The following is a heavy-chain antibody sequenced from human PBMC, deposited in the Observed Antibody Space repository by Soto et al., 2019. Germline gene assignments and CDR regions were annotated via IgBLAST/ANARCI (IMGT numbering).Heavy chain of an antibody. D-gene: IGHD4-17*01. V-gene: IGHV3-48*02. CDR3: ARAPSILRDNFDY. J-gene: IGHJ4*02. Sequence: RLSCAASGFTFNTYSMNWVRQAPGKGLEWVSYISGSSSTIFYADSVKGRFTISRDNAKNSLFLQMNSLRDEDTALYYCARAPSILRDNFDYWGQGTLVTVSS. CDR2: ISGSSSTI. CDR1: GFTFNTYS.